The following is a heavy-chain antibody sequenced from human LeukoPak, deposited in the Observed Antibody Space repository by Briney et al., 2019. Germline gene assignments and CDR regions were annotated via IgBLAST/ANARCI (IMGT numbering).Heavy chain of an antibody. CDR3: ARHTQPGGWVQNYYGMDV. CDR1: GGSISSNNW. D-gene: IGHD4-23*01. V-gene: IGHV4-4*02. Sequence: SGTLSLTCAVSGGSISSNNWWSWVRQPPGKGLEWIGEIYHGGSTNYNPSLKSRVTISVDTSKNQFSLRLSSVTAADTAVYYCARHTQPGGWVQNYYGMDVWGQGTTVTVSS. J-gene: IGHJ6*02. CDR2: IYHGGST.